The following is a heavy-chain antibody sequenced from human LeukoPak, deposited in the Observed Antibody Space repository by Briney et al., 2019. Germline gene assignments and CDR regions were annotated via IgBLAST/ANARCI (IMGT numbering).Heavy chain of an antibody. V-gene: IGHV4-59*12. Sequence: SETLSLTCTVSGGSISSYYWSWIRQSPGKGLEWIGCIYYSGSTNYNPSLKSRVTISVDTSKNQFSLRLNSVTAADTAVYYCARDNLPIDYWGQGTLVTVSS. CDR3: ARDNLPIDY. D-gene: IGHD1-14*01. CDR2: IYYSGST. CDR1: GGSISSYY. J-gene: IGHJ4*02.